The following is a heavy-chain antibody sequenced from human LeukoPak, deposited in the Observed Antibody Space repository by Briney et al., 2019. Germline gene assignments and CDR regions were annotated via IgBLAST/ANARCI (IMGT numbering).Heavy chain of an antibody. Sequence: PSETLSLTCTVSGGSISSSSYYWRWIRHPPGKALEGVGGIYYIGSTYYNPSLKSRVTISVDTSKNQFSLNLSFVTAADTAVYYCARNPGYCSSSGCYSYAFNIWGQGTMVTVSS. D-gene: IGHD2-2*03. V-gene: IGHV4-39*07. CDR1: GGSISSSSYY. CDR2: IYYIGST. J-gene: IGHJ3*02. CDR3: ARNPGYCSSSGCYSYAFNI.